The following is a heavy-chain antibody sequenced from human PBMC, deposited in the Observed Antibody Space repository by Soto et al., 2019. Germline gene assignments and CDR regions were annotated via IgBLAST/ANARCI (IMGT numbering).Heavy chain of an antibody. D-gene: IGHD3-3*01. CDR2: IYYSGST. CDR3: ARGGFWSGYFRYYYYGMDV. CDR1: GGSISSYY. Sequence: ASETLSLTCTVSGGSISSYYWIWIRQPPGKGLEWIGYIYYSGSTNYNPSLKSRVTISVDTSKNQFSLKLSSVTAADTAVYYCARGGFWSGYFRYYYYGMDVWGQGTTVTVSS. J-gene: IGHJ6*02. V-gene: IGHV4-59*01.